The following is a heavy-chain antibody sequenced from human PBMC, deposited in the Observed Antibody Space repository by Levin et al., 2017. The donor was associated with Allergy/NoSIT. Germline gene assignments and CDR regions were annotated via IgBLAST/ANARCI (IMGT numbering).Heavy chain of an antibody. D-gene: IGHD3-22*01. CDR3: GSPLSGYDGSSGYMRH. V-gene: IGHV3-48*03. J-gene: IGHJ4*02. CDR1: GFIFSNYE. CDR2: ISASGQTI. Sequence: GGSLRLSCATSGFIFSNYEMNWVRQAPGKGPEWLSYISASGQTIDYADSVRGRFTISRDNDTSLLFLQMDSLRAEDTAMYYCGSPLSGYDGSSGYMRHWGQGTLVTVSS.